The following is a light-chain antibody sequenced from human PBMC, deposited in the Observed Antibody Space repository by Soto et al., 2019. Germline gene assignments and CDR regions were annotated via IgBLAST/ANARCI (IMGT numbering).Light chain of an antibody. V-gene: IGKV3-15*01. CDR2: AVS. J-gene: IGKJ5*01. CDR1: PSFSSTY. CDR3: QQCNNSPIT. Sequence: EIVLRQSPGTLSLSPGERDTLSCRASPSFSSTYLGWYQQKPGQAPRLLIYAVSSRASGVPARFSGCGSGTEFTLTISSLQSEDFAVYYCQQCNNSPITFGQGTRLEIK.